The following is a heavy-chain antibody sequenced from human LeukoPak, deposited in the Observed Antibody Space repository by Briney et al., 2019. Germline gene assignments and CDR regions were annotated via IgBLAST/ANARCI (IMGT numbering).Heavy chain of an antibody. D-gene: IGHD2-15*01. CDR1: GYTFTSYG. J-gene: IGHJ5*02. Sequence: GASVKVSCKASGYTFTSYGISWVRQAPGQGLEWMGWISAYNGNTNYAQKLQGRVTMTTDTSMSTAYMELRSLRSDDTAVYYCARDCSGGSCYFVMGDNWFDPWGQGTLVTVSS. V-gene: IGHV1-18*01. CDR3: ARDCSGGSCYFVMGDNWFDP. CDR2: ISAYNGNT.